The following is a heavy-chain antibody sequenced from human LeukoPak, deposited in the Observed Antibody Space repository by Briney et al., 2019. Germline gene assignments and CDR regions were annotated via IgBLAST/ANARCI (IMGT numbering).Heavy chain of an antibody. CDR2: ISTYNGNT. Sequence: SVKVSCKASGYTFNSYDISWVRQAPGQGLEWMAWISTYNGNTNYAQKVQGRVTMTTDTSTSTAYMELRSLRSDDTAVYYCARVLRYDFWSAYYFDYWGQGTLVTVSS. D-gene: IGHD3-3*01. CDR3: ARVLRYDFWSAYYFDY. J-gene: IGHJ4*02. V-gene: IGHV1-18*01. CDR1: GYTFNSYD.